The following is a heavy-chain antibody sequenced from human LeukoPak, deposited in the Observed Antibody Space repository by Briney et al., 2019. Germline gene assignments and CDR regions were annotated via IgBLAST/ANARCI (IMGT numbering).Heavy chain of an antibody. CDR1: GFTFNNYA. CDR2: ISDSGGNT. V-gene: IGHV3-23*01. CDR3: AKDRQWLVWDY. D-gene: IGHD6-19*01. Sequence: GXXLRLSCAASGFTFNNYAMSWVRQAPGKGLEWVSGISDSGGNTYYADSVKGRFSISRDNSQNALYLHMNSLRVEDTAIYYCAKDRQWLVWDYWGQGSLVTVSP. J-gene: IGHJ4*02.